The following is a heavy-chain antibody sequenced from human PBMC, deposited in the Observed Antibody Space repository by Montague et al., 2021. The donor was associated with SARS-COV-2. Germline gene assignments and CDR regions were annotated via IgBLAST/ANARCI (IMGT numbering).Heavy chain of an antibody. Sequence: SETLSLTCTVSGASVSSSDWGWIRQSPGKGLEWIGYFYSVGSTDYNPSLKSRVTISRDTSKNQFSLKVRSVTAADTAVYYCARETMASDAFDTWGQGTMVTVSS. CDR2: FYSVGST. J-gene: IGHJ3*02. D-gene: IGHD1-14*01. V-gene: IGHV4-59*02. CDR3: ARETMASDAFDT. CDR1: GASVSSSD.